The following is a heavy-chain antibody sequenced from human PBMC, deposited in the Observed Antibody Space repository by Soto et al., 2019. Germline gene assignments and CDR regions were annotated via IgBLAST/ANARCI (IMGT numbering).Heavy chain of an antibody. Sequence: QVQLVQSGAEVKKPGSSVKVSCKASGGTFSSYAFSWVRQAPGQGLEWMGGIIPIFGTANYAQKFQGRVNITADESTSTEYMELRSLRSEDTAVYYCSRARTIMVRGVIITGYAYDVWGQGTMVTVSS. CDR2: IIPIFGTA. J-gene: IGHJ3*01. CDR3: SRARTIMVRGVIITGYAYDV. V-gene: IGHV1-69*01. CDR1: GGTFSSYA. D-gene: IGHD3-10*01.